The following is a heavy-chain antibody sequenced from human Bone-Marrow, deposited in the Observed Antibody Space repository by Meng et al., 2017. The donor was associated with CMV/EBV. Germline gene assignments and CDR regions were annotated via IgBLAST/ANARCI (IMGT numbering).Heavy chain of an antibody. CDR2: IYPGNSDA. J-gene: IGHJ4*02. Sequence: SCKGSGYTFTRYWIAWVRQMPGKGLEYMGVIYPGNSDARYSPSFQGQVTISVDKSINTAYLHWSSLKASDTAMYYCARRGDARTLDFWGQGALVTVSS. CDR1: GYTFTRYW. CDR3: ARRGDARTLDF. V-gene: IGHV5-51*01.